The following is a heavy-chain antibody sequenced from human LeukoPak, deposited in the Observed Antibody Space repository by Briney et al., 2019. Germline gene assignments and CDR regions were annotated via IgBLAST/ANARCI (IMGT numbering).Heavy chain of an antibody. CDR1: GDSIRSYY. Sequence: KPSETLSLTCTVSGDSIRSYYWSCIRQPPGKGLEGIGYIYYSGNTIYNPSLKRRVTISVDTSKNQLSLKLSSVTAADTAVYYCARVPHYGDYPDYWGQGTLVTVSS. D-gene: IGHD4-17*01. V-gene: IGHV4-59*01. CDR2: IYYSGNT. J-gene: IGHJ4*02. CDR3: ARVPHYGDYPDY.